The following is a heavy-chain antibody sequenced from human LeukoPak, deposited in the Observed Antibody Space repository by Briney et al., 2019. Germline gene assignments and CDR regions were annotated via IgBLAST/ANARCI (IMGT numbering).Heavy chain of an antibody. D-gene: IGHD3-10*01. V-gene: IGHV3-21*04. CDR2: ISSSSSFI. CDR1: GFTLSSYS. J-gene: IGHJ4*02. CDR3: AKDRWFGELSLDY. Sequence: PGGSLRLSCAASGFTLSSYSMNWVRQAPGKGLEWVSSISSSSSFIYYADSVKGRFTISRDNAKNSLYLQMNSLRAEDTAVYYCAKDRWFGELSLDYWGQGTLVTVSS.